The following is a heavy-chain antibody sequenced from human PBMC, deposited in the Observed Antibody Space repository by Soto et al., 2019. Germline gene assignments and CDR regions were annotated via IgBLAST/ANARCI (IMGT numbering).Heavy chain of an antibody. V-gene: IGHV3-7*05. D-gene: IGHD5-18*01. CDR3: ARSAATRGYSYGHDY. Sequence: GGSLRLSCAASGFTFSSYWMSWVRQAPGKGLEWVANIKQDGSEKYYVDSVKGRFTISRDNAKNSLYLQMNSLRAEDTAVYYCARSAATRGYSYGHDYWGQGTLVTVSS. CDR1: GFTFSSYW. CDR2: IKQDGSEK. J-gene: IGHJ4*02.